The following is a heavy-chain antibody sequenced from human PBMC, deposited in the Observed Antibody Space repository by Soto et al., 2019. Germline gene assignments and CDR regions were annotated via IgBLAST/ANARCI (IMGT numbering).Heavy chain of an antibody. Sequence: EVQLLESGGGLVRPGGSLRLSCAASGFSFTSYDLSWVRQAPGKGLEWVTTIRGSDGKTYYADSVKGRFSISIDTSKSTLYLQMTLPIVEDTAVYYCESWSVLGDWGQGSRVTVS. V-gene: IGHV3-23*01. D-gene: IGHD3-3*01. CDR2: IRGSDGKT. J-gene: IGHJ4*02. CDR3: ESWSVLGD. CDR1: GFSFTSYD.